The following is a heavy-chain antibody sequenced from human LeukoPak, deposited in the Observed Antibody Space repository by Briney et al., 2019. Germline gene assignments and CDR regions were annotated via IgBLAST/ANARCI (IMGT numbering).Heavy chain of an antibody. CDR1: GFTFSSYG. CDR2: ISYDGSNK. V-gene: IGHV3-30*03. J-gene: IGHJ4*02. Sequence: GRSLRLSCAASGFTFSSYGMHWVRQAPDKGLEWVAVISYDGSNKYYADSVKGRFTISRDNSKNTLYLQMNSLRAEDTAVYYCATWLNSRGVDYWGQGTLVTVSS. CDR3: ATWLNSRGVDY. D-gene: IGHD3-22*01.